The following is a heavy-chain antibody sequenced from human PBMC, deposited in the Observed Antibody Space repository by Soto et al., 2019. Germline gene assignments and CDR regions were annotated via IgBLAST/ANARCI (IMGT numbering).Heavy chain of an antibody. Sequence: EVQLLESGGGLVQPGGSLRLSCAASGFTFSSYAMSWVRQAPGKGLEWVSAISGSGGSTYYADSVKGRFTISRDNSKNTLYLQMTSLRAEDTAVYYCAKDSHYYDSSGPVGFDYWGQGTLVTVSS. J-gene: IGHJ4*02. CDR3: AKDSHYYDSSGPVGFDY. CDR1: GFTFSSYA. CDR2: ISGSGGST. D-gene: IGHD3-22*01. V-gene: IGHV3-23*01.